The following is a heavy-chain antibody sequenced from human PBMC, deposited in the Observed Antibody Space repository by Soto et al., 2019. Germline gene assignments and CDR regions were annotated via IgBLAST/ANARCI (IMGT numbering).Heavy chain of an antibody. CDR3: ARSRSGAVADSFDF. Sequence: GGSLRLSCAASGFSFSRYAIHWVRQAPGKGLEWVAVISKDGSHKYYLESVKVRFTISRDNSKNILSLQMISLRDEDTAVYSCARSRSGAVADSFDFWGQRTLVTVSS. J-gene: IGHJ4*02. CDR2: ISKDGSHK. CDR1: GFSFSRYA. V-gene: IGHV3-30*04. D-gene: IGHD2-8*02.